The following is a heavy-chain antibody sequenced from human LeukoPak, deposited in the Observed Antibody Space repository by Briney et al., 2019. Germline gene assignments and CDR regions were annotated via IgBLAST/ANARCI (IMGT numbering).Heavy chain of an antibody. CDR3: NLVVVPAARPSDY. CDR1: GFTFSNAW. J-gene: IGHJ4*02. D-gene: IGHD2-2*01. CDR2: INSKTDGGTT. V-gene: IGHV3-15*01. Sequence: GGSLRLSCAASGFTFSNAWMSWVRQAPGKGLEWVGRINSKTDGGTTDYAAPVKGRFTISRDDSKNTLYLQMNSLKTEDTAVYYCNLVVVPAARPSDYWGQGTLVTVSS.